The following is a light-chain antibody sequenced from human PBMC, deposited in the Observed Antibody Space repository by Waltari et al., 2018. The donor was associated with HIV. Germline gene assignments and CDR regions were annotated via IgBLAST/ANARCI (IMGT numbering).Light chain of an antibody. CDR2: DNY. CDR1: SSHIGITY. Sequence: QSVLTQPPSVSASSRQQVTTSCPGNSSHIGITYVSWYQQLPGAAPKLLIYDNYKRPSGIPDRFSGSKSGTSATLDITGLQTGDEADFYCGTWDSTLSAYVFGTGTKVTVL. CDR3: GTWDSTLSAYV. J-gene: IGLJ1*01. V-gene: IGLV1-51*01.